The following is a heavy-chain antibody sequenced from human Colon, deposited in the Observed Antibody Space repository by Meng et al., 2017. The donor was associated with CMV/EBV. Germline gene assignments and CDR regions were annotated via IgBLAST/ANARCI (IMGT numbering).Heavy chain of an antibody. V-gene: IGHV5-51*01. D-gene: IGHD3-9*01. CDR2: IHCGDSRT. Sequence: KVSCKTSGYTFAAHWIGWVRQMPGEDLQWMGMIHCGDSRTIYSPLFQGQVTMSVDRSISTAYLQVTSLQTSDSAMYYCARHFDASWFGYWGQGTLVTVSS. CDR3: ARHFDASWFGY. J-gene: IGHJ4*02. CDR1: GYTFAAHW.